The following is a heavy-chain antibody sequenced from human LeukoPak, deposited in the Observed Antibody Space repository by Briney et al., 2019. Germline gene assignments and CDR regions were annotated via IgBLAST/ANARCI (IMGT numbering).Heavy chain of an antibody. CDR1: GFTFSSYA. Sequence: HPGGSLRLSCAASGFTFSSYAMSWVRQAPGKGLEWVSAISGSGGSTYYADSGKGRFTISRDNSKNTLYLQMNSLSAEDTAVYYCAKDRDLYGDYAYFDYWGQGTLVTVSS. CDR3: AKDRDLYGDYAYFDY. CDR2: ISGSGGST. V-gene: IGHV3-23*01. D-gene: IGHD4-17*01. J-gene: IGHJ4*02.